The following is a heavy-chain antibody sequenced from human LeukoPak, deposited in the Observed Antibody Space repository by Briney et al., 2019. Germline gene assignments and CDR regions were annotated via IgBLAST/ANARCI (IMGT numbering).Heavy chain of an antibody. CDR3: ARLMGSSWYYFDY. CDR1: GYRFTNYW. Sequence: GESLKISCKGSGYRFTNYWIGWVRQMPGKGLEWMGIIYPGDSGTRYSPSFQGQVTISVDKSITTAYLQWSSLKASDTAMYYCARLMGSSWYYFDYWGQGTLVTVSS. J-gene: IGHJ4*02. D-gene: IGHD6-13*01. V-gene: IGHV5-51*01. CDR2: IYPGDSGT.